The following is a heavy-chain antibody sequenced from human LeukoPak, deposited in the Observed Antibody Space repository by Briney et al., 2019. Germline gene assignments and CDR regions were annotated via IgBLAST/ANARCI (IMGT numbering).Heavy chain of an antibody. CDR2: ISGSGGST. J-gene: IGHJ6*02. V-gene: IGHV3-23*01. Sequence: PGGSLRLSCAASGFTFSSHAVSWVRRAPGKGLEWVPGISGSGGSTYYADSVKGRFTISRDNSKNTVFLQMNSLRAEDTAVYYCARDSYAFQYYGMDVWGQGTTVTVSS. CDR3: ARDSYAFQYYGMDV. CDR1: GFTFSSHA. D-gene: IGHD4-17*01.